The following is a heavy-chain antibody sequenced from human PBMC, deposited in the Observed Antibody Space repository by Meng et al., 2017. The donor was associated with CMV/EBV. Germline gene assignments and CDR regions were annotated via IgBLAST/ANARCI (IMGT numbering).Heavy chain of an antibody. D-gene: IGHD3-22*01. J-gene: IGHJ4*02. Sequence: SAFTFRAYAMRWVRQAPGKGLEWVSSISGTGGNTYYADSVKGRFTISRDDSHNTLFLHMNSLRAEDTAVYYCAKADYYDGSGYYFDYWGQGTLVTVSS. CDR3: AKADYYDGSGYYFDY. CDR2: ISGTGGNT. V-gene: IGHV3-23*01. CDR1: AFTFRAYA.